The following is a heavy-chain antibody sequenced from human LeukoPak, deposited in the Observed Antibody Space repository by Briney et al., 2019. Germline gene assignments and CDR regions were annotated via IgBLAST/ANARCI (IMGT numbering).Heavy chain of an antibody. Sequence: SETLSLTCAVSGGSFSGYYWSWIRQPPGKGLEWIGEINHSGSTNYNPSLKSRVTISVDTSKNQFSLKLSSVTAADTAVYYCATLYDFWSGYPYDYWGQGTLVTVSS. V-gene: IGHV4-34*01. CDR1: GGSFSGYY. D-gene: IGHD3-3*01. CDR2: INHSGST. CDR3: ATLYDFWSGYPYDY. J-gene: IGHJ4*02.